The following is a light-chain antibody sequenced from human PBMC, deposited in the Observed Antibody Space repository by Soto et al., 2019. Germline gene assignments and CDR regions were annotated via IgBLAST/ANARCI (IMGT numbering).Light chain of an antibody. Sequence: QSALTQPRSVSGSPGQSVTISCTGTSSDVGGYNYVSWYQQHPGKAPKLMIYDVSKRPSGVPDRFSGSKSGNTASLTISGLQAEDEADYYCCSSAGSLFGGGTKLTVL. CDR2: DVS. V-gene: IGLV2-11*01. J-gene: IGLJ2*01. CDR3: CSSAGSL. CDR1: SSDVGGYNY.